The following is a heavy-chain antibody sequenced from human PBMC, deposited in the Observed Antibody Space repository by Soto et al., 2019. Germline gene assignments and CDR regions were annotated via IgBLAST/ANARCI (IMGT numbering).Heavy chain of an antibody. CDR1: GYTFTSSG. CDR2: INAANGDT. Sequence: ASVKVSCNASGYTFTSSGIHWVRQAPGQRLERMGWINAANGDTKYSQKFQGRVTITRDTSASTAYMELSSLRSEDTAGYYCVRRHVSATGIDWFDPQGQGTLVTVSS. J-gene: IGHJ5*02. CDR3: VRRHVSATGIDWFDP. D-gene: IGHD6-13*01. V-gene: IGHV1-3*01.